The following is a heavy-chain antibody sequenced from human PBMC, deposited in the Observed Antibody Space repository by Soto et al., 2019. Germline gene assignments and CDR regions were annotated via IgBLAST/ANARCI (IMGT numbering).Heavy chain of an antibody. CDR1: GYGFSLHW. CDR2: IYPGNSNT. V-gene: IGHV5-51*01. CDR3: ASDSHCDGGNCPMGGFDM. Sequence: PWESLTIPCTCSGYGFSLHWVAWLRQMPGKGREWVGIIYPGNSNTMYSPSFQGQVTISADTALSTTYLQWDTLKPSDTAIYFCASDSHCDGGNCPMGGFDMWGQGTMVTVSS. D-gene: IGHD2-15*01. J-gene: IGHJ3*02.